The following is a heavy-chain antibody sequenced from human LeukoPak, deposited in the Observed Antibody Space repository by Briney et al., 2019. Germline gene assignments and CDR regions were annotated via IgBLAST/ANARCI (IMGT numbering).Heavy chain of an antibody. J-gene: IGHJ4*02. D-gene: IGHD5-18*01. V-gene: IGHV3-23*01. CDR3: AKDQAAYSYGTFDY. Sequence: GGSLRLSCVASGFTFNNYAMSWVRQSPGKGLEWVSTISGSGSNTYYTDSVKGRFTISRDNAQNTLYLQMNRLRAEDTAVFYCAKDQAAYSYGTFDYWGQGTQVTVSS. CDR2: ISGSGSNT. CDR1: GFTFNNYA.